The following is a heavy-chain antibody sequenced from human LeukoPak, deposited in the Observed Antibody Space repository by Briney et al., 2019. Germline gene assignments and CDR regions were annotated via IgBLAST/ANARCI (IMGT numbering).Heavy chain of an antibody. Sequence: GGSLRLSYAASGFTFSSYGMSWVRQAPGEGLEWVSSISGSGGSTYYADSVKGRFTISRDSSKNTVYLQMNGLRAEDTAVYYCAKGGNSGRTYYYYYMDVWGKGTTVTVSS. CDR2: ISGSGGST. CDR1: GFTFSSYG. D-gene: IGHD6-19*01. CDR3: AKGGNSGRTYYYYYMDV. V-gene: IGHV3-23*01. J-gene: IGHJ6*03.